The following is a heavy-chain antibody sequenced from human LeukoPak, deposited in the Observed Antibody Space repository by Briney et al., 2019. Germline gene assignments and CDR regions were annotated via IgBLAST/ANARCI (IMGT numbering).Heavy chain of an antibody. Sequence: GGSLRLSCVVSGFTFSSYGMHWVRQAPGKGLEWVALIWYDGSNKYYADSVKGRFTISRDNSKNTLYLQMNSLRADDTAVYYCATATPGYCSSTSCYSWWFDPWGQGTLVTVSS. CDR2: IWYDGSNK. J-gene: IGHJ5*02. CDR1: GFTFSSYG. V-gene: IGHV3-33*01. CDR3: ATATPGYCSSTSCYSWWFDP. D-gene: IGHD2-2*01.